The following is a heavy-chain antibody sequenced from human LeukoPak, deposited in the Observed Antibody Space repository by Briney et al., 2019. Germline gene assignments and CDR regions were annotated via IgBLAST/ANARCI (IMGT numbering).Heavy chain of an antibody. CDR1: GDSISSRSHD. CDR3: ARRLRHYDHFGD. CDR2: IHYNGDT. D-gene: IGHD3-16*01. V-gene: IGHV4-39*01. Sequence: SETLSLTCSVSGDSISSRSHDWDWIRQPPGKGLEWIGAIHYNGDTHYNPSLKSRVTISVDTSEIQFSLKLASVTAADTAIYYCARRLRHYDHFGDWGQGTLVTVSS. J-gene: IGHJ4*02.